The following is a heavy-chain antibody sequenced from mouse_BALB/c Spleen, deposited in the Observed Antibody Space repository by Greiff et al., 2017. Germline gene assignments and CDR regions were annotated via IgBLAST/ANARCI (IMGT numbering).Heavy chain of an antibody. Sequence: EVQLVESGPGLVKPSQSLSLTCTVTGYSITSDYAWNWIRQFPGNKLEWMGYISYSGSTSYNPSLKSRISITRDTSKNQFFLQLNSVTTEDTATYYCARAYDYDERFAYWGQGTLVTVSA. V-gene: IGHV3-2*02. CDR2: ISYSGST. CDR3: ARAYDYDERFAY. D-gene: IGHD2-4*01. J-gene: IGHJ3*01. CDR1: GYSITSDYA.